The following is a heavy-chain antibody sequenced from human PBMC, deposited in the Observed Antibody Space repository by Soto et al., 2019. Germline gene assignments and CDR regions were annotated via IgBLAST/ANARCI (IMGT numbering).Heavy chain of an antibody. D-gene: IGHD6-13*01. Sequence: PGGSLRLSCAASGFTFSSYAMHWVRQAPCKGLEWVAVISYDGSNKYYADSVKGRFTISRDNSKNTLYLQMNSLRAEDTAVYYCARDRESSSWSYYYYYYGMDVWGQGTTVTVSS. V-gene: IGHV3-30-3*01. CDR3: ARDRESSSWSYYYYYYGMDV. J-gene: IGHJ6*02. CDR1: GFTFSSYA. CDR2: ISYDGSNK.